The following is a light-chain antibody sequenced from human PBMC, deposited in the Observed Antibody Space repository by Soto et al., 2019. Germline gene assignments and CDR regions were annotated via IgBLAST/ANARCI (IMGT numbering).Light chain of an antibody. CDR1: QSVSSSY. Sequence: EIVLTQSPGTLSLSPGERATLSCRASQSVSSSYLAWYQQKPGQAPRLLIYDTSSRATGIPDRFSGSKSGTDFTLTISRLEPEDFAVYYCQQYGISPTFGQGTKVEIK. CDR3: QQYGISPT. J-gene: IGKJ1*01. CDR2: DTS. V-gene: IGKV3-20*01.